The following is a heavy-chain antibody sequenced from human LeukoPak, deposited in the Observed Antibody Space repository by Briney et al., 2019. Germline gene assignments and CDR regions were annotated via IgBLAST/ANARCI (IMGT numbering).Heavy chain of an antibody. J-gene: IGHJ4*02. CDR2: ISAYNGNT. CDR3: ARDARRTYYYDSSGYYTFDY. V-gene: IGHV1-18*01. CDR1: GYTFTSYG. Sequence: ASVKVSCKASGYTFTSYGISWVRQAPGQGLEWMGWISAYNGNTNYAQKLLGRVTMTTDTSTSTAYMELRSLRSDDTAVYYCARDARRTYYYDSSGYYTFDYWGQGTLVTVSS. D-gene: IGHD3-22*01.